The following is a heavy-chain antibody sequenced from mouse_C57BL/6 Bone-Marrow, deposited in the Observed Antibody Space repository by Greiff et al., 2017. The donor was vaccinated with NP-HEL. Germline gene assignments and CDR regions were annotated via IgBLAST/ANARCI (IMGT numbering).Heavy chain of an antibody. D-gene: IGHD2-4*01. CDR2: INPNNGGT. V-gene: IGHV1-26*01. Sequence: EVQLQQSGPELVKPGASVKISCKASGYTFTDYYMNWVKQSHGKSLEWIGDINPNNGGTSYNQKFKGKATLTVDKSSSTAYMELRSLTSEDSAVYYCARARNKRPSTMITAWFAYWGQGTLVTVSA. CDR3: ARARNKRPSTMITAWFAY. CDR1: GYTFTDYY. J-gene: IGHJ3*01.